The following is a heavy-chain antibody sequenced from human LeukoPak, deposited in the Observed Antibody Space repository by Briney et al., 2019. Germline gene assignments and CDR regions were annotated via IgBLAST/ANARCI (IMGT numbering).Heavy chain of an antibody. V-gene: IGHV1-3*01. Sequence: GASVKVSCKASGYIVTSRALHWVRQAPGQSLEWMGWFNAGNGYSQYSQKLRDRLTITRDTPASTVYMELSSLTSEDTAVYYCATDPSLRGVNWGQGTLVTVSS. CDR3: ATDPSLRGVN. J-gene: IGHJ4*02. CDR2: FNAGNGYS. D-gene: IGHD3-10*01. CDR1: GYIVTSRA.